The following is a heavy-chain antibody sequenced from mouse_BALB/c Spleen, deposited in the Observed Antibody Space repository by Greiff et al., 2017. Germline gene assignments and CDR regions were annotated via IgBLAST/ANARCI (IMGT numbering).Heavy chain of an antibody. Sequence: VQLQQSGAELVKPGASVKLSCTASGFNIKDTYMHWVKQRPEQGLEWIGRIDPANGNTKYDPKFQGKATITADTSSNTAYLQLSSLTSEDTAVYYCASLTFFAYGGQGTLVTVSA. J-gene: IGHJ3*01. CDR3: ASLTFFAY. V-gene: IGHV14-3*02. CDR2: IDPANGNT. D-gene: IGHD4-1*01. CDR1: GFNIKDTY.